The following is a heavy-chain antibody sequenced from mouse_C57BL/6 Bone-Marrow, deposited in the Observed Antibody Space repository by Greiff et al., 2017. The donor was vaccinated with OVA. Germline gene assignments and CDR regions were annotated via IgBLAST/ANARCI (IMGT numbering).Heavy chain of an antibody. Sequence: QVQLQQSGPELVKPGASVKISCKASGYAFSSSWMNWVKQRPGKGLEWIGRIYPGDGDTNYNGKFKGKAKLTADKSSSTAYMQLSSLTSEDSAVYVCARGYYGGQHFDDWGKGTTVTVSA. V-gene: IGHV1-82*01. CDR2: IYPGDGDT. CDR3: ARGYYGGQHFDD. J-gene: IGHJ1*03. CDR1: GYAFSSSW. D-gene: IGHD1-1*01.